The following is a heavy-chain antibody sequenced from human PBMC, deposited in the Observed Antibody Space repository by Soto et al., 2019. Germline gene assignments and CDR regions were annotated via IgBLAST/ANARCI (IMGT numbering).Heavy chain of an antibody. J-gene: IGHJ4*02. CDR3: ARDHVRSSSWNLGDY. CDR2: ISAYNGNT. Sequence: ASVKVSCKASGYTFTSYGISWVRQAPGQGLDLMGWISAYNGNTNYAQKLQGRVTMTTDTSTSTAYMELRSLRSDDTALYYCARDHVRSSSWNLGDYWGQGTLVTVSS. V-gene: IGHV1-18*01. D-gene: IGHD6-13*01. CDR1: GYTFTSYG.